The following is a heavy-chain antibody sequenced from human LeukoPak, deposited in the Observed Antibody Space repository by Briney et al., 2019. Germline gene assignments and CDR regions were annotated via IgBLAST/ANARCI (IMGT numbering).Heavy chain of an antibody. CDR1: GGSFSGYY. J-gene: IGHJ4*02. CDR2: INHSGST. CDR3: ARVAYSSSWWDFDS. Sequence: PSETLSLTCAVYGGSFSGYYWSWIRQPPGKGLEWIGEINHSGSTNYNPSLKSRVTISVDTSKNQFSLKLNSVTAADTAIYYCARVAYSSSWWDFDSWGQGTLVTVSS. D-gene: IGHD6-13*01. V-gene: IGHV4-34*01.